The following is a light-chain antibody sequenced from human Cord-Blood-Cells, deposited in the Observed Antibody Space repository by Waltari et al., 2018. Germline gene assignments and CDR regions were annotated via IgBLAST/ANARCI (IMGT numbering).Light chain of an antibody. J-gene: IGLJ2*01. CDR1: SSDVGSYNF. Sequence: QSALTQPASVSGSPGQSITISCTGTSSDVGSYNFVSWYQQHPGKAPKLMIYEGSKRPSGVSKRFSCSKSGNTASLTISGLQAEDEADYYCCSYAGSVVFGGGTKLTVL. CDR3: CSYAGSVV. V-gene: IGLV2-23*01. CDR2: EGS.